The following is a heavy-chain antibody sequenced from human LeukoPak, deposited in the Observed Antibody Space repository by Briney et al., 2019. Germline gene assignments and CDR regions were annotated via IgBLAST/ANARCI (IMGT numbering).Heavy chain of an antibody. CDR1: GFTFSSYT. V-gene: IGHV3-48*01. Sequence: GGSLRLSCAASGFTFSSYTMNWVRQPPGKGLEWVSNIGTSSTTIYYADSVKGRFTISRENAKNSLYLQMNSLRADDTAVYYCARSAAGGSYYYYMDVWGKGTTVTVSS. CDR2: IGTSSTTI. D-gene: IGHD6-25*01. CDR3: ARSAAGGSYYYYMDV. J-gene: IGHJ6*03.